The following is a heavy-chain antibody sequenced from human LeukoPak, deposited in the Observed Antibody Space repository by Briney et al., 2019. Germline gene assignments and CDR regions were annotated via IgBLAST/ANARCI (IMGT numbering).Heavy chain of an antibody. J-gene: IGHJ6*02. Sequence: GGSLRLSCAASGFTFSSYAMHWVRQAPGKGLEWVAVISYDGSDKYYADSVKGRFTISGDNSKNTLYLQMNSLRAEDTAVYYCARASDGMDVWGQGTTVTVSS. CDR1: GFTFSSYA. CDR2: ISYDGSDK. V-gene: IGHV3-30-3*01. CDR3: ARASDGMDV.